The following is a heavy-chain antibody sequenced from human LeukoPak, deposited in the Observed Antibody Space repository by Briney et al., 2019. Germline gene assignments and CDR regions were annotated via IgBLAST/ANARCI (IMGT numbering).Heavy chain of an antibody. V-gene: IGHV4-39*07. Sequence: SETLSLTCTVSGGSISSSSYYWGWIRQPPGKGLEWIGSIYYSGSTYYNPSLKSRVTISVDTSKNQFSLKLSSVTAADTAVYYCAREVAQQPVSGLYYYYYMDVWGKGTTVTVSS. D-gene: IGHD6-13*01. CDR2: IYYSGST. J-gene: IGHJ6*03. CDR1: GGSISSSSYY. CDR3: AREVAQQPVSGLYYYYYMDV.